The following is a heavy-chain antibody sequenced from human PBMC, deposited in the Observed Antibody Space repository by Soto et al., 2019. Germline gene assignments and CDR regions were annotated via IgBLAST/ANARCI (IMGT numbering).Heavy chain of an antibody. CDR3: AREASYFAGLNY. V-gene: IGHV4-34*01. CDR2: INYSGST. J-gene: IGHJ4*02. CDR1: GGSFSGYY. D-gene: IGHD1-26*01. Sequence: SETLSLTCAVYGGSFSGYYWSWIRQPPGKGLEWIGEINYSGSTNYDPSLKSRVTISVDTSKNQFSLKLSSVTAADTAVYYCAREASYFAGLNYWGQGTLVTVSS.